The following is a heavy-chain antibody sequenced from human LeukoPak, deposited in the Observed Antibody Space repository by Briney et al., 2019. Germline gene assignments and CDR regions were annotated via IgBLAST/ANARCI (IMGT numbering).Heavy chain of an antibody. V-gene: IGHV3-48*03. CDR3: ARDGKYYNGSGDGDLFDY. D-gene: IGHD3-10*01. CDR1: GFTFSSYE. Sequence: GGSLRLSCAASGFTFSSYEMNWVRQAPGKGLEWVSYISSSGSTIYYSDSVKGRFTISRDNAKNSLYLQMNSLRAEDTAVYYCARDGKYYNGSGDGDLFDYWGQGTLVTVSS. J-gene: IGHJ4*02. CDR2: ISSSGSTI.